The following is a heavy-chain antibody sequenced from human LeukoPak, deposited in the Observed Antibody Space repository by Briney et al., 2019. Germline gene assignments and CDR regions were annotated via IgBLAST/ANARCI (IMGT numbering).Heavy chain of an antibody. V-gene: IGHV3-23*01. CDR1: GFTFSSYA. CDR3: AKDFGSGWYADDYFDY. Sequence: GGSLRLSCAASGFTFSSYAMSWVRQAPGKGLEWVSAISGSGNSTYYADSVKGRFTISRDNSKNTLYLQMNSLRAEDTAVYYCAKDFGSGWYADDYFDYWGQGTLVTVSS. D-gene: IGHD6-19*01. J-gene: IGHJ4*02. CDR2: ISGSGNST.